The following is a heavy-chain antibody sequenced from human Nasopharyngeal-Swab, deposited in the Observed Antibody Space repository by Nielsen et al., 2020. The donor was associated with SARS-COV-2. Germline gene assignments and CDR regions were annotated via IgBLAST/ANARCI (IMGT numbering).Heavy chain of an antibody. J-gene: IGHJ4*02. CDR1: GFTFSSYA. Sequence: GESLKISCAASGFTFSSYAMSWVRQAPGKGLEWVSAISGSGGTTNYADSVKGRFRISRDNAKNTLYLQMDSLRGEDTAIYYCTRDIGGRYGYWGQGILVTVSS. V-gene: IGHV3-23*01. CDR3: TRDIGGRYGY. D-gene: IGHD1-26*01. CDR2: ISGSGGTT.